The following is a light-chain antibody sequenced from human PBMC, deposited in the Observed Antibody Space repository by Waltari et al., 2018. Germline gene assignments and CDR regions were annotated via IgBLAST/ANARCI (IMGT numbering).Light chain of an antibody. CDR3: AAWDDSLNGVV. V-gene: IGLV1-44*01. J-gene: IGLJ3*02. CDR1: WSHLGPNT. Sequence: QSVLTQPPSASGTPGQRVAIACSGGWSHLGPNTVSWYHHLPGTAPKLLISSFNQRPSGVPDRFSGSKSGTSASLVISGLQSEDEADYYCAAWDDSLNGVVFGGGTKVTVL. CDR2: SFN.